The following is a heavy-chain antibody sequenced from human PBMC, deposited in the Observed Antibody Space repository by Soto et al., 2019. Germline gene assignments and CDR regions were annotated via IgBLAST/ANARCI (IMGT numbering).Heavy chain of an antibody. CDR3: ATVVPPLRGYSYGYYYYGMDV. D-gene: IGHD5-18*01. CDR1: GYTLTELS. CDR2: FDPEDGET. J-gene: IGHJ6*02. Sequence: ASVKVSCKVSGYTLTELSMHWVRQAPGKGLEWMGGFDPEDGETIYAQKFQGRVTMTEDTSTDTAYMELSSLRSEDTAVYYCATVVPPLRGYSYGYYYYGMDVWGQGTTVTVSS. V-gene: IGHV1-24*01.